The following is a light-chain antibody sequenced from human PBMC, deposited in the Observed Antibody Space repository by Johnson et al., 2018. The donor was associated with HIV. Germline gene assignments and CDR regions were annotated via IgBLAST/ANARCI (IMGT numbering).Light chain of an antibody. J-gene: IGLJ1*01. CDR2: EKN. CDR3: GTWDSSLGAHYV. V-gene: IGLV1-51*02. Sequence: HSVLTQPPSVSAAPGQKVTISCSGSSSNIGNNYVSWYQQLPGTAPKLLIYEKNKRPSGIPDRFSASKSGTSATLAITGLQTGAEADYYCGTWDSSLGAHYVFGSGTEVTVL. CDR1: SSNIGNNY.